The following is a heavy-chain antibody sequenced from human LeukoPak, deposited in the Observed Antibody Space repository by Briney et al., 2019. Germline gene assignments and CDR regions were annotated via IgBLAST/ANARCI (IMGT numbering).Heavy chain of an antibody. D-gene: IGHD6-13*01. CDR2: IYTSGST. Sequence: SETLSLTCTVSGGSLSSYYWSWIRQPAGKGLEGMGRIYTSGSTNYNPPRNSRVTMSVDTSKNQFSLKLSSVTAADTAVYYCARECGGVFSSSWSQFDYWGQGTLVTVSS. V-gene: IGHV4-4*07. J-gene: IGHJ4*02. CDR1: GGSLSSYY. CDR3: ARECGGVFSSSWSQFDY.